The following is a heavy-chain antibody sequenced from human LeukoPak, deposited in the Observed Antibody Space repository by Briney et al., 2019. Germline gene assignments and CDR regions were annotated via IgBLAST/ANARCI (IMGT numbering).Heavy chain of an antibody. CDR2: ISYDGSNK. CDR3: ARDRGPPACSGGSCYSGYYYYGMDV. Sequence: SGRSLRLSCAASGFTFSSYAMHWVRQAPGKGLEWVAVISYDGSNKYYADSVKGRFTISRDNSKNTLYLQMNSLRAEDTAVYYCARDRGPPACSGGSCYSGYYYYGMDVWGQGTTVTVSS. V-gene: IGHV3-30*04. CDR1: GFTFSSYA. D-gene: IGHD2-15*01. J-gene: IGHJ6*02.